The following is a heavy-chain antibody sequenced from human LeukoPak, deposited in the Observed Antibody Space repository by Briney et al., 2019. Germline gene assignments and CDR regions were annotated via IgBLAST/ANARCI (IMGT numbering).Heavy chain of an antibody. V-gene: IGHV4-59*01. D-gene: IGHD4-17*01. J-gene: IGHJ4*02. CDR3: ARAYGDYANFDY. CDR2: IYYSGST. Sequence: SETLSLTCTVSGGSTSSFYWSWIRQPPGKGLEWIGYIYYSGSTNYNPSLKSRVTISVDTSKNQFSLKPSSVTAADTAVYYCARAYGDYANFDYWGQGTLVTVSS. CDR1: GGSTSSFY.